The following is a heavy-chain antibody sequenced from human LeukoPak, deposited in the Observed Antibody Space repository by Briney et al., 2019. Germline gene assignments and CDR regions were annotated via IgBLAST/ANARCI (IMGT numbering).Heavy chain of an antibody. CDR2: ISSSSSYL. V-gene: IGHV3-21*01. CDR1: GFTSSSYS. CDR3: ARAPSTMVRGVINYFDY. Sequence: GGSLRLSRAASGFTSSSYSMNWVRQSPGTGLKGCSSISSSSSYLYYADSVKGRFTISSDNAKNSLYLQMNSLRAEDTAVYYCARAPSTMVRGVINYFDYWGQRTLVTVSS. D-gene: IGHD3-10*01. J-gene: IGHJ4*02.